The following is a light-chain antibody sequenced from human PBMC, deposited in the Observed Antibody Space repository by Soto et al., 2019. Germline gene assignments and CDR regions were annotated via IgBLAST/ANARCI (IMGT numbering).Light chain of an antibody. J-gene: IGLJ2*01. Sequence: QSVLTQPRSVSGSPGQSVTISCTGTSSDVGGYNYDSWYQQHPGKAPKLMIYDVSKRPSGVPDRFSGSKSGNTASLTISGLQAEDEADYYCCSYAGSYTLVFGGGTKLTVL. V-gene: IGLV2-11*01. CDR1: SSDVGGYNY. CDR2: DVS. CDR3: CSYAGSYTLV.